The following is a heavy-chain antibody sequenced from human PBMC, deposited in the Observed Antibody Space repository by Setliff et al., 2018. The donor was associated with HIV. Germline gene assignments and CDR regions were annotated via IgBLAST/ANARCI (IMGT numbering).Heavy chain of an antibody. Sequence: SGPMLVNPTQTLTLTCTFSGFSLTTTGMCVTWIRQPPGKALEWLARIDWDDDEYYSTSLKTRLTISKDTSKNQVALTMTNMDPVDTATYYCARIKGSWYVDYWGQGTLVTVSS. D-gene: IGHD6-13*01. J-gene: IGHJ4*02. CDR2: IDWDDDE. CDR1: GFSLTTTGMC. V-gene: IGHV2-70*11. CDR3: ARIKGSWYVDY.